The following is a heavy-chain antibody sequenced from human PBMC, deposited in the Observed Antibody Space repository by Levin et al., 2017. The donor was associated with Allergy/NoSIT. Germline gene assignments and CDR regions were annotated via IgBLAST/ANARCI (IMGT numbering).Heavy chain of an antibody. CDR3: ARGTVTNYPPVDY. J-gene: IGHJ4*02. V-gene: IGHV4-31*03. CDR1: GGSISSDGYY. Sequence: SETLSLTCTVSGGSISSDGYYWSWIRQHPGKGLEWMGYIYYRGSTYYNPSLKSRVTISVDTSKNQFSLKLSSVTAADTAVYYCARGTVTNYPPVDYWGQGTLVTVSS. D-gene: IGHD4-17*01. CDR2: IYYRGST.